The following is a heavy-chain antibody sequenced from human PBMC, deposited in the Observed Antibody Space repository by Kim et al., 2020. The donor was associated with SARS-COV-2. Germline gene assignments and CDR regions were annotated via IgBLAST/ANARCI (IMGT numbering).Heavy chain of an antibody. V-gene: IGHV3-30*04. D-gene: IGHD1-26*01. CDR3: AGYKWERKVDY. CDR1: GFTFSSYA. CDR2: ISYDGSNK. Sequence: GGSLRLSCAASGFTFSSYAMHWVRQAPGKGLEWVAVISYDGSNKYYADSVKGRFTISRDNSKNTLYLQMNSLRAEDTAVYYCAGYKWERKVDYLGQGTLVTVSS. J-gene: IGHJ4*02.